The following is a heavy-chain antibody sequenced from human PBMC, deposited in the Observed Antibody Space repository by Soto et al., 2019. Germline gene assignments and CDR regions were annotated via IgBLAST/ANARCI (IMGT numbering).Heavy chain of an antibody. CDR2: IYYSGST. V-gene: IGHV4-59*01. Sequence: PSETLSLTCTVSGGSISSYYWSWIRQPPGKGLEWIGYIYYSGSTNYNPSLKSRVTISVDTSKNQFSLKLSSVTAADTAVYYCARGIVGAIVPFDYWGQGTLVTVSS. D-gene: IGHD1-26*01. CDR1: GGSISSYY. J-gene: IGHJ4*02. CDR3: ARGIVGAIVPFDY.